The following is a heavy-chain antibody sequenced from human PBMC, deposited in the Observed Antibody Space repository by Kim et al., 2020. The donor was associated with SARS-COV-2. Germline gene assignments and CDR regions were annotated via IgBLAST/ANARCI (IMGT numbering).Heavy chain of an antibody. CDR3: ARGFSRGAAPDSGSYYRI. J-gene: IGHJ4*02. V-gene: IGHV1-2*06. D-gene: IGHD1-26*01. CDR1: GYTFTGYY. CDR2: INPNSGGT. Sequence: ASVKVSCKASGYTFTGYYMHWVRQAPGQGLEWMGRINPNSGGTNYAQKFQGRVTMTRDTSISTAYMELSRLRSDDTAVYYCARGFSRGAAPDSGSYYRIWGQGTLVTVSS.